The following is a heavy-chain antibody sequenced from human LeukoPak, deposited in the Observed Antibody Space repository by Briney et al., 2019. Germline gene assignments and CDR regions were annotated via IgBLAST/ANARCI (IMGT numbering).Heavy chain of an antibody. CDR2: IYSGGST. V-gene: IGHV3-53*01. D-gene: IGHD1-1*01. J-gene: IGHJ3*02. Sequence: PGGSLRLSCAASGFTVSSNYMSWVRQAPGKGLEWVSVIYSGGSTYYADSVKGRFTISRDNSKNTLYLQMNSLRAEDTAVYYCARETGTSENAFDIWGQGTMVTVSS. CDR3: ARETGTSENAFDI. CDR1: GFTVSSNY.